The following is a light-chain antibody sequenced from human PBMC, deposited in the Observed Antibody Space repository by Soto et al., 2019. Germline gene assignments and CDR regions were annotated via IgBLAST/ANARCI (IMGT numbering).Light chain of an antibody. CDR2: WAS. J-gene: IGKJ2*01. CDR1: QNVLDSTNNENA. V-gene: IGKV4-1*01. Sequence: DIVMTQSPDSLAVSLGERATINCKSSQNVLDSTNNENAVAWYQHKPGQPPTLLISWASTRESGVPGRFSGRGYATEFSLTISSLQPEEVVVYYCQQYYSPTYTFGQGTKLEIK. CDR3: QQYYSPTYT.